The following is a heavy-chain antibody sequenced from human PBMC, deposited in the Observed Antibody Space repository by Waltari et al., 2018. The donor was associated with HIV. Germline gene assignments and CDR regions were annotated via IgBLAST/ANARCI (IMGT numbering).Heavy chain of an antibody. J-gene: IGHJ6*02. Sequence: QVQLQESGPGLVKPSETLSLTCTVSGGSISSYYWSWLRQPPGKGLEWIGYIYYSGSTNDHPCLKSRVTRSVDTSKNQFSLKRSSVTAADTAVDYCARGEMATIEGRYYYYYGMDVWGQGTTVTVSS. CDR2: IYYSGST. D-gene: IGHD5-12*01. CDR3: ARGEMATIEGRYYYYYGMDV. V-gene: IGHV4-59*01. CDR1: GGSISSYY.